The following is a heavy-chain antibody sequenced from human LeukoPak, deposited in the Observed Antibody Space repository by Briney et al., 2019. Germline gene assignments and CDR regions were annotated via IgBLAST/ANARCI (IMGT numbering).Heavy chain of an antibody. Sequence: ASVKVSCKASGGTFSSYAISWVRQAPGQGLEWMGWISAYNGNTNYAQKLQGRVTMTTDASTSTAYMELRSLRSDDTAVYYCARAIGDGVAPPYSSGWYSDYWGQGTLVTVSS. CDR3: ARAIGDGVAPPYSSGWYSDY. CDR1: GGTFSSYA. CDR2: ISAYNGNT. V-gene: IGHV1-18*01. J-gene: IGHJ4*02. D-gene: IGHD6-19*01.